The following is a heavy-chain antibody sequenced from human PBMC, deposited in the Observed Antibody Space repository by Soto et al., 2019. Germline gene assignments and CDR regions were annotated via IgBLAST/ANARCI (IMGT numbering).Heavy chain of an antibody. D-gene: IGHD2-21*01. J-gene: IGHJ5*02. CDR2: INSDGSDT. CDR1: GFTLTNYW. Sequence: DVQLVESGGGLVQPGGSLRLSCAASGFTLTNYWMHWVRQSPGRGLMWVARINSDGSDTLYPDSVRGRFTISRDNAKNTGYLQMSSLRADDAAVYYCARDRPDALPIPDQPMFDLWGQGTLVTVSS. CDR3: ARDRPDALPIPDQPMFDL. V-gene: IGHV3-74*03.